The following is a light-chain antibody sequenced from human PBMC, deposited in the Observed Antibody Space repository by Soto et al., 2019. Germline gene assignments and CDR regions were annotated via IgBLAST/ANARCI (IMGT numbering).Light chain of an antibody. CDR1: SSDIGGHNY. J-gene: IGLJ2*01. Sequence: QSALTQPASVSGSPGQSITISCTGTSSDIGGHNYVSWYQQRPGKAPKLIIYEVSNRPSGVSNRFSASKSGNTASLTISGLQAEDEADYYCGSYTTRSTPLIFGGGTQLTVL. CDR2: EVS. CDR3: GSYTTRSTPLI. V-gene: IGLV2-14*01.